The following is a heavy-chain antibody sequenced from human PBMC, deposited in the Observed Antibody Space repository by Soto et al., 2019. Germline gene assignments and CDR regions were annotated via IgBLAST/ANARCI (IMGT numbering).Heavy chain of an antibody. Sequence: GGSLRLSCAASGFTFNNYGMHWVRQAPGKGLEWVAVIWYDGTTKYYADSVKGRFTISRDNSKNTLSLQMNSLRVEDTAVYYCARTVVGGFTLDYWGQGTLVTVSS. D-gene: IGHD2-15*01. V-gene: IGHV3-33*01. CDR2: IWYDGTTK. J-gene: IGHJ4*02. CDR1: GFTFNNYG. CDR3: ARTVVGGFTLDY.